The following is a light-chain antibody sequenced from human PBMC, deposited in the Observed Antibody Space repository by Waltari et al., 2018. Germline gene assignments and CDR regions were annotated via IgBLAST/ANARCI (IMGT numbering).Light chain of an antibody. CDR3: QQYYSTPYT. CDR1: QSVLYRSNNKYL. V-gene: IGKV4-1*01. J-gene: IGKJ2*01. CDR2: WAS. Sequence: DIVMTQSPDSLAVSLGERATINCKSSQSVLYRSNNKYLLAWYQQKPGQPPKLLIYWASTRESGVPDRFSGSGSGTDFTLTISSLQAEDVAVYYCQQYYSTPYTFGQGTKLEIK.